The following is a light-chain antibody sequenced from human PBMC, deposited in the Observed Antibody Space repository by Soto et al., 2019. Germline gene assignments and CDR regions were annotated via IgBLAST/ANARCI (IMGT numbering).Light chain of an antibody. V-gene: IGLV2-14*03. CDR1: SSDIGADNS. CDR2: AVS. CDR3: SSFTTSSHVV. Sequence: QSALTQPASVSGSPGQSITISCTGTSSDIGADNSVSWYQQHPGKAPQLMIYAVSHRPSRVSSRFSGSKSGNTISLTISCIQAEDEDYYYCSSFTTSSHVVFGGGTKLTVL. J-gene: IGLJ2*01.